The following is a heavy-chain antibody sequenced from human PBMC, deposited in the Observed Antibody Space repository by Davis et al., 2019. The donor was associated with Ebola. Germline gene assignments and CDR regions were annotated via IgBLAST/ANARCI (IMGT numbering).Heavy chain of an antibody. V-gene: IGHV1-18*01. D-gene: IGHD3-22*01. J-gene: IGHJ4*02. CDR3: ARDLGGDSSGYRDY. CDR1: GYTFTSYG. Sequence: ASVKVSCKASGYTFTSYGISWVRQAPGQGLEWMGWISAYNGNTNYAQKLQGRVTMTTDTSTSTAYMELRSLRSDDTAVYYCARDLGGDSSGYRDYWGQGTLVTVSS. CDR2: ISAYNGNT.